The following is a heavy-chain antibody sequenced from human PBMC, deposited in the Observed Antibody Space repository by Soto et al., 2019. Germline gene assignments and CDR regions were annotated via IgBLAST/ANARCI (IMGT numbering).Heavy chain of an antibody. Sequence: PGGSLRLSCAASGFTFSSYAMSWVRQAPGKGLEWVSAISGSGGSTYYADSVKGRFTISRDNSKNTLYLQMNSLRAEDTAVYYCARDPTVGARSQYFDYWGQGTLVTVSS. CDR2: ISGSGGST. CDR1: GFTFSSYA. D-gene: IGHD1-26*01. J-gene: IGHJ4*02. V-gene: IGHV3-23*01. CDR3: ARDPTVGARSQYFDY.